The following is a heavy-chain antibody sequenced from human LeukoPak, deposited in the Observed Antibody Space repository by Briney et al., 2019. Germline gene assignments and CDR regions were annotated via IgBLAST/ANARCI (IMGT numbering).Heavy chain of an antibody. D-gene: IGHD3-9*01. CDR1: GYTFTSYG. Sequence: GASVKVSCKASGYTFTSYGISWVRQAPGQGLEWMGWISAYNGNTNYAQKFQGRVTMTEDTSTDTAYMELSSLRSEDTAVYYCATSHSRKLRYFDWLPVWGQGTLVTVSS. J-gene: IGHJ4*02. V-gene: IGHV1-18*01. CDR2: ISAYNGNT. CDR3: ATSHSRKLRYFDWLPV.